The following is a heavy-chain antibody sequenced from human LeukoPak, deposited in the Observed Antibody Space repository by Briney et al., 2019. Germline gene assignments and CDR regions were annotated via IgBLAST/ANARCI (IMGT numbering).Heavy chain of an antibody. CDR1: GYTFTSYG. CDR3: ARDKPAGIAVAGWFNP. J-gene: IGHJ5*02. Sequence: ASVKVSCKASGYTFTSYGISWVRQAPGQGLEWMGWIGAYNGNTNYAQKLQGRVTMTTDTSTSTAYMELRSLRSDDTAVYYCARDKPAGIAVAGWFNPWGQGTLVTVSS. CDR2: IGAYNGNT. D-gene: IGHD6-19*01. V-gene: IGHV1-18*01.